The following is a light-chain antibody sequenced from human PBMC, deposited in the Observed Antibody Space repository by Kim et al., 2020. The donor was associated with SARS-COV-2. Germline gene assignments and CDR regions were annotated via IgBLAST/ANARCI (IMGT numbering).Light chain of an antibody. CDR3: SSRDSTGYHWV. CDR2: SKD. J-gene: IGLJ3*02. Sequence: LGQTVRITCRGDSLKTYYASWFQHQPGQAPILVFYSKDKRPSGIPDRFSGSSSGDTSSLTITGAQAEDEADYFCSSRDSTGYHWVFGGGTQLTVL. CDR1: SLKTYY. V-gene: IGLV3-19*01.